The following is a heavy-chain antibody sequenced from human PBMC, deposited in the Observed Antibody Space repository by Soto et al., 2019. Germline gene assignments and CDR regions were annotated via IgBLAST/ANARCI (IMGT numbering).Heavy chain of an antibody. Sequence: SETLSLTCTVSGGSISSYYWSWIRQPPGKGLEWIGYIYYSGSTNYNPSLKSRVTISVDTSKNQFSLTLTSVTAADSAVYYCVRGGSSCWYTHYSFDYWGQGTLVTVSS. J-gene: IGHJ4*02. CDR2: IYYSGST. CDR3: VRGGSSCWYTHYSFDY. V-gene: IGHV4-59*01. CDR1: GGSISSYY. D-gene: IGHD6-13*01.